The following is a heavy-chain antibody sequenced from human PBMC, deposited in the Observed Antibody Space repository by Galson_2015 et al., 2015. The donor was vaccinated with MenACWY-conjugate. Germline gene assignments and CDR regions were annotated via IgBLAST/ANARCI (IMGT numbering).Heavy chain of an antibody. V-gene: IGHV5-51*01. CDR2: ISPGDSNT. CDR3: ARHPPGGRGMDV. CDR1: GYSLTTYW. Sequence: QSGAEVKKPGESLKISCKGFGYSLTTYWIGWVRQLPGKGLEWMGLISPGDSNTRYSPAFQGQVTISADKSISTAYLQWNSLQASDTAMYYCARHPPGGRGMDVWGQGTTVTVSS. D-gene: IGHD1-26*01. J-gene: IGHJ6*02.